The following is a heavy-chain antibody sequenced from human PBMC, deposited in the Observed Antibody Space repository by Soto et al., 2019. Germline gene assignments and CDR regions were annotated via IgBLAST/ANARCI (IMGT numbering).Heavy chain of an antibody. CDR2: IYYSGST. J-gene: IGHJ3*02. CDR3: ARARLRAVYAFDI. V-gene: IGHV4-31*03. Sequence: TLSLTCTVSGGSVSSGSYYWTLILQRPGKGLEWIGYIYYSGSTYYSPSLKSRLSISLDTSKNQFSLRLSSVTAADTAMYYCARARLRAVYAFDIWGQGTMVT. CDR1: GGSVSSGSYY. D-gene: IGHD5-12*01.